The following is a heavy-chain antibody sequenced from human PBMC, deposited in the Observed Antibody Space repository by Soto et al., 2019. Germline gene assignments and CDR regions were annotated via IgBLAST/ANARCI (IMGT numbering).Heavy chain of an antibody. CDR3: ARLPVADLYRDY. J-gene: IGHJ4*02. Sequence: QVQLVQSGAEVKKPGSSVKVSCKASGGTFSSYAISWVRQAPGQGLEWMGGIIPIFGTANYAQKFQGRVTITADESTSTAYIELSSLRSEDTALFYRARLPVADLYRDYWGQGTLVTVSS. D-gene: IGHD6-19*01. CDR1: GGTFSSYA. CDR2: IIPIFGTA. V-gene: IGHV1-69*12.